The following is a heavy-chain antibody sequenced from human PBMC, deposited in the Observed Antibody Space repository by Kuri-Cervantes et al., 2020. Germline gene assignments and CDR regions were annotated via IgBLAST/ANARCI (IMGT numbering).Heavy chain of an antibody. CDR3: AKREGGYRPFDY. J-gene: IGHJ4*02. Sequence: GGSLRLSCEGSGFTFSSYGMTWVRQAPGKGLEWVSSISTGGSATYYADSVKGRFTISRDNSKNTLYLQMNSLRAEDTAVYYCAKREGGYRPFDYWGQGTLVTVSS. D-gene: IGHD3-22*01. CDR1: GFTFSSYG. CDR2: ISTGGSAT. V-gene: IGHV3-23*01.